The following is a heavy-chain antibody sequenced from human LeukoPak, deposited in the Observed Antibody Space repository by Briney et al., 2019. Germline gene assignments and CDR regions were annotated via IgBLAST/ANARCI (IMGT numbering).Heavy chain of an antibody. CDR3: ARDPHYDFWSGYYSANYYYYMDV. J-gene: IGHJ6*03. D-gene: IGHD3-3*01. Sequence: PGGSLRLSCAASGFTFSSYWMSWVRQAPGKGLGWVANIKQDGSEKYYVDSVKGRFTISRDNAKNSLYLQMNSLRAEDTAVYYCARDPHYDFWSGYYSANYYYYMDVWGKGTTVTVSS. V-gene: IGHV3-7*01. CDR2: IKQDGSEK. CDR1: GFTFSSYW.